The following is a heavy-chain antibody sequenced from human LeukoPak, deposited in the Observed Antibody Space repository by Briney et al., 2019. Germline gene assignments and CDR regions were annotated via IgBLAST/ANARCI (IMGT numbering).Heavy chain of an antibody. D-gene: IGHD6-13*01. CDR1: GFTFSSYA. Sequence: GSLRLSCAASGFTFSSYALHWVRQASGKGLEWVALISYDASNKYYADSVKGRFTITRDNSKNTLHLQMNSLRADDTAVYYCARVRGGYSSRGFGYWGQGTLVTVSS. V-gene: IGHV3-30-3*01. J-gene: IGHJ4*02. CDR3: ARVRGGYSSRGFGY. CDR2: ISYDASNK.